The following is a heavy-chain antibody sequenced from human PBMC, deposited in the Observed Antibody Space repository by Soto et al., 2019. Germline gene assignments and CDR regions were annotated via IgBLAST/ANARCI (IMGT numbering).Heavy chain of an antibody. Sequence: QITLKESGPTQVKPTQTLTLTCSFSGFSLNTDGEGVGWVRQPPGEALEWLALIYWDDDERYSPSLKTRLTITKDPSKNQVVLIMTNMDPVDTATYYCAHSRNLITEDAQVGDFDYGGQGTRVTVSS. V-gene: IGHV2-5*02. D-gene: IGHD3-10*01. CDR1: GFSLNTDGEG. CDR3: AHSRNLITEDAQVGDFDY. CDR2: IYWDDDE. J-gene: IGHJ4*02.